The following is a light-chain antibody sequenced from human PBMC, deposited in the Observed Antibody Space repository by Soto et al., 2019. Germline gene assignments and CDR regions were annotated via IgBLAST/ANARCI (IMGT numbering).Light chain of an antibody. J-gene: IGKJ2*01. CDR2: GGS. CDR3: QQYGSLPRT. V-gene: IGKV3-20*01. CDR1: QSVSSSY. Sequence: EIVLTQSPGTLSLSPGERATLSCRASQSVSSSYLGWYQQKPGQAPRLRIYGGSSRATGIPDRFSGSGSGTDFTLTISRLEPEDFAVYYCQQYGSLPRTFGQGTKLEIK.